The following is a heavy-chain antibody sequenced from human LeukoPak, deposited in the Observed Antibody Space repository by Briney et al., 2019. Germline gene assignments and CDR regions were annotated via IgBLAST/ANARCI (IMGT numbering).Heavy chain of an antibody. J-gene: IGHJ4*02. CDR2: ISAYSGHT. V-gene: IGHV1-18*01. D-gene: IGHD5-12*01. CDR1: GYTFTTYG. Sequence: ASVKVSCKASGYTFTTYGINWVRQAPGQGLKWMGWISAYSGHTNYAQKFQGRVTMTRDTSTTTVYMEMRSLRSDDTAVFYCARDYDDDSRCFGYWGQGTLVTVPS. CDR3: ARDYDDDSRCFGY.